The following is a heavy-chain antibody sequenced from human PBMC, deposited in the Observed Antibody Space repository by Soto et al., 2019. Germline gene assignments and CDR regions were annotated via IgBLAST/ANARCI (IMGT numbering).Heavy chain of an antibody. Sequence: QVQLVESGGGVVQPGRSLRLSCAASGFTFSSYAMHWVRQAPGKGLEWVAVISYDGSNKYYADSVKGRFTISRDNSKNTLYLQMNSLRAEDTAVYYCARGEDYYDSSGPLDYWGQGTLVTVSS. CDR3: ARGEDYYDSSGPLDY. J-gene: IGHJ4*02. CDR2: ISYDGSNK. V-gene: IGHV3-30-3*01. CDR1: GFTFSSYA. D-gene: IGHD3-22*01.